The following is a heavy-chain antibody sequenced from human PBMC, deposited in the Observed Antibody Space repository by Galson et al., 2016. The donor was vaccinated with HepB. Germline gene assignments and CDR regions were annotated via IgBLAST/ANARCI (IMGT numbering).Heavy chain of an antibody. CDR2: ISGTDGRR. V-gene: IGHV3-23*01. CDR1: GFTFINYA. Sequence: SLRLSCAASGFTFINYAMSWVRQAPGKGLEWVSGISGTDGRRLYADSVKGRFTISRDNSKNTLYLQMNSLRADDTAVYYCAKESGLWNVKTDFDYWGQGTVVTVSS. D-gene: IGHD1-1*01. CDR3: AKESGLWNVKTDFDY. J-gene: IGHJ4*02.